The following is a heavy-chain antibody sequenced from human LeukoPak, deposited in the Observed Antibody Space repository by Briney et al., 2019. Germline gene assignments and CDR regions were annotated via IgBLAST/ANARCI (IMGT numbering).Heavy chain of an antibody. V-gene: IGHV3-48*04. CDR3: ARELQWRPLGMDV. D-gene: IGHD6-19*01. CDR1: GFTFSSYS. Sequence: GGSLRLSCAASGFTFSSYSMNWVRQAPGKGLEWVSYISSSSSTIYYADSVKGRFTISRDNAKNSLYLQMNSLRAEDTAVYYCARELQWRPLGMDVWGQGTTVTVSS. J-gene: IGHJ6*02. CDR2: ISSSSSTI.